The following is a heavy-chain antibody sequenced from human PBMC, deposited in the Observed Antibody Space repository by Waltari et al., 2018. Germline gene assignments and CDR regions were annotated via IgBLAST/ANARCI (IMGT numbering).Heavy chain of an antibody. J-gene: IGHJ4*02. Sequence: QVQLVQSGAEVKKPGASVKVSCKASGYTFTGYSMHWVRQAPGQGLEWMGLINPKSGGTNDAQKFQGRVTMTRDTSISTAYMELSRLRSDDTAVYYCARGRKYCTNGVCYIRGGRFDYWGQGTLVTVSS. CDR3: ARGRKYCTNGVCYIRGGRFDY. D-gene: IGHD2-8*01. CDR2: INPKSGGT. CDR1: GYTFTGYS. V-gene: IGHV1-2*02.